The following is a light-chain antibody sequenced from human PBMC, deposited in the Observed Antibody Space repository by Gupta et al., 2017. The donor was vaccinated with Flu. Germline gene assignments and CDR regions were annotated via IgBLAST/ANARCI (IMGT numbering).Light chain of an antibody. J-gene: IGKJ2*01. CDR3: RQEKCWPYA. Sequence: VTLGQPASISCRASQSRVHSDGNTYLHWFQQSPGQSPRRLIYKGSNRDSGVPDRFSGSGSGTDFTLKISRVEADDVGVYYCRQEKCWPYAFGQGTKMEI. CDR1: QSRVHSDGNTY. V-gene: IGKV2-30*02. CDR2: KGS.